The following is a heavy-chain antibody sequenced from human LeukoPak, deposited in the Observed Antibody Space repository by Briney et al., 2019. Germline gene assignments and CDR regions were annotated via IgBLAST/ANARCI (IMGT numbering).Heavy chain of an antibody. V-gene: IGHV3-21*01. CDR2: ISGSSSYI. J-gene: IGHJ6*03. CDR1: GFSFSTYS. D-gene: IGHD2-2*01. CDR3: ARGGSSTDYYYYYMDV. Sequence: GGSLRLSCAASGFSFSTYSMNWVRQAPGKGLEWVSSISGSSSYIYYANSVKGRFTISRDNAKNSLYLQMNSLRAEDTAVYYCARGGSSTDYYYYYMDVWGKGTTVTVSS.